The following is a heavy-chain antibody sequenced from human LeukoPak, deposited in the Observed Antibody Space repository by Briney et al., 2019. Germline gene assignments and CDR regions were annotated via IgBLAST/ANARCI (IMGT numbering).Heavy chain of an antibody. CDR1: GFTFSSYG. J-gene: IGHJ4*02. CDR3: ARAAYYYGSGSYYNFDY. V-gene: IGHV3-20*04. Sequence: PGGSLRLSCAASGFTFSSYGMSWVRQAPGKGLEWVSGINWNGGSTGYADSVKGRFTISRDNAKNSLYLQMNSLRAEDTALYYCARAAYYYGSGSYYNFDYWGQGTLVTVSS. CDR2: INWNGGST. D-gene: IGHD3-10*01.